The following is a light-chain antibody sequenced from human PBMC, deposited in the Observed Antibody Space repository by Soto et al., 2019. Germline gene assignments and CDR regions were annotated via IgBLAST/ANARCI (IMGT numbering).Light chain of an antibody. CDR1: SSDVGGYNY. J-gene: IGLJ2*01. Sequence: QSALTQPASVSGSPGQSITISCTGTSSDVGGYNYVSWYQQHPGKAPKLMIYDVSNRPSGVSNRFSGSKSGNTASLTISGVEAEDEAYYNCNTNTSSSTGVFGGGTKLTVL. CDR2: DVS. CDR3: NTNTSSSTGV. V-gene: IGLV2-14*01.